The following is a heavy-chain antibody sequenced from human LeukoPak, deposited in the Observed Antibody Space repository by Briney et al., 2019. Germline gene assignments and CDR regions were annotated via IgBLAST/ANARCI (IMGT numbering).Heavy chain of an antibody. CDR1: GGSFSGYY. V-gene: IGHV4-34*09. CDR2: INHSGST. J-gene: IGHJ5*02. D-gene: IGHD2-15*01. CDR3: ARVGGYCSGGSCYSGWFDP. Sequence: ASETLSLTCAVYGGSFSGYYWSWIRQPPGKGLEWIGEINHSGSTNYNPSLKSRVTISVDTSKNQFSLKLSSVTAADTAVYYCARVGGYCSGGSCYSGWFDPWGQGTLVTVSS.